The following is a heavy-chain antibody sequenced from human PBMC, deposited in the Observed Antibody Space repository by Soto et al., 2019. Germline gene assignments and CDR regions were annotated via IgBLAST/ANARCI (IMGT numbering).Heavy chain of an antibody. CDR3: PRGLTYVDFDY. J-gene: IGHJ4*02. CDR2: LTAYDGKR. D-gene: IGHD3-10*02. V-gene: IGHV1-18*01. CDR1: GYTFTTFG. Sequence: QVQMVQSGAEVKKTVASVKVSCKTSGYTFTTFGINWVRQAPGQGLEWMGCLTAYDGKRNFAQKFQDGLTMTMYIATSTGYIELSRLRSDDTAVYSCPRGLTYVDFDYWCGGTQVAVS.